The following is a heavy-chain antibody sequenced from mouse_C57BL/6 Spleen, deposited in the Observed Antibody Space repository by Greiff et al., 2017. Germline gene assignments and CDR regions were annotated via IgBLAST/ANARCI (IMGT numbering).Heavy chain of an antibody. J-gene: IGHJ3*01. D-gene: IGHD3-2*02. Sequence: QVQLQQSGAELVKPGASVKISCKASGYAFSSYWMNWVKQRPGKGLEWIGQIYPGDGDTNYNGKFKGKATLTAAKYSSTAFMQLSSLTSEDSAVYVRAREATEGWFAYWGQGTLVTVSA. CDR1: GYAFSSYW. V-gene: IGHV1-80*01. CDR2: IYPGDGDT. CDR3: AREATEGWFAY.